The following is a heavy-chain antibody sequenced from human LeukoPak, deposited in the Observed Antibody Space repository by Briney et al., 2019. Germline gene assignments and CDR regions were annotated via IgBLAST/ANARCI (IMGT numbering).Heavy chain of an antibody. V-gene: IGHV4-34*01. J-gene: IGHJ4*02. CDR3: ARGRATPRRFFDY. CDR1: GGSFSGYY. D-gene: IGHD1-26*01. CDR2: INHSGST. Sequence: SETLSLTCAVYGGSFSGYYWSWIRQPPGKGLEWIGEINHSGSTNYNPSLKSRVTISVDTSKNQFSLKLSAVTAADTAVYYCARGRATPRRFFDYWGQGTLVTVSS.